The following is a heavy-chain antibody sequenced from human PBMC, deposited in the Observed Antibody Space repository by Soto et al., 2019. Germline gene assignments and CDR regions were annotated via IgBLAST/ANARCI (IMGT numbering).Heavy chain of an antibody. Sequence: GASLKISCQGSGYKFTSYWIGWVRQMPGKGLEWMGVIYPSDSHTIYNPSFQGLVTISADKSISTAYLQWNSLKASDTAMYYCARLDGNKAIDFFDYWGQGALVTVSS. CDR3: ARLDGNKAIDFFDY. CDR2: IYPSDSHT. CDR1: GYKFTSYW. J-gene: IGHJ4*02. D-gene: IGHD5-18*01. V-gene: IGHV5-51*01.